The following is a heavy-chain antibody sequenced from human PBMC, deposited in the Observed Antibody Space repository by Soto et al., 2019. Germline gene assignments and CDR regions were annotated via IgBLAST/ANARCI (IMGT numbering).Heavy chain of an antibody. Sequence: QVQLQESGPGLVKPSQTLSLTCTVSGGSISSGDYYWSWIRQPPGKGLEWIGYIYYSGSTYYNPSLKGRVTVSVDTSKNQFSLKLSSVTAADTAVYYCARDVGVVPAAYPYYYYGMDVWVQGTTVTVSS. CDR2: IYYSGST. J-gene: IGHJ6*02. D-gene: IGHD2-2*01. CDR3: ARDVGVVPAAYPYYYYGMDV. V-gene: IGHV4-30-4*01. CDR1: GGSISSGDYY.